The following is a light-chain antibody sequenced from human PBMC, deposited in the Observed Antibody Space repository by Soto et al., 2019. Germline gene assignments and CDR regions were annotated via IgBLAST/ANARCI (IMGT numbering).Light chain of an antibody. V-gene: IGKV1-5*03. CDR3: QQYISYFPT. CDR1: QSISSR. Sequence: DIRMTQSPSTLSASVGDRDTITCRASQSISSRLAWYQQKSGKAPKLLIYKASSLESRDPSRFGGSCPETEFILTISSLQRDDFETYCCQQYISYFPTFGEGTTVEIK. J-gene: IGKJ1*01. CDR2: KAS.